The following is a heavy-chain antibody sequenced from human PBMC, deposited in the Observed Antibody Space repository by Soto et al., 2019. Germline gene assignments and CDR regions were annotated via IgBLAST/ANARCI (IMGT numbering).Heavy chain of an antibody. V-gene: IGHV3-30-3*01. D-gene: IGHD3-3*01. Sequence: PGGSLRLSCAAPGFTFSSYAMHWVRQAPGKGLEWVAVISYDGSNKYYADSVKGRFTISRDNSKNTLYLQMNSLRVEDRAVYFCARGVWTIFGVVLVIGAFDICAQGIIVTVS. J-gene: IGHJ3*02. CDR3: ARGVWTIFGVVLVIGAFDI. CDR2: ISYDGSNK. CDR1: GFTFSSYA.